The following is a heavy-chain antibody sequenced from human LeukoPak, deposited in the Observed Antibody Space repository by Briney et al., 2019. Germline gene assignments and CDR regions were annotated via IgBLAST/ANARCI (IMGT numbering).Heavy chain of an antibody. CDR2: IIPIFGTA. Sequence: SVKVSCKASGGTFSSYAISWVRQAPGQGLEWMGGIIPIFGTANYAQKFQGRVTITTDESTSTAYMELSSLRSEDTAVYYCAISPLLYSSSEYYYYMDVWGKGTTVTVSS. J-gene: IGHJ6*03. CDR3: AISPLLYSSSEYYYYMDV. CDR1: GGTFSSYA. D-gene: IGHD6-6*01. V-gene: IGHV1-69*05.